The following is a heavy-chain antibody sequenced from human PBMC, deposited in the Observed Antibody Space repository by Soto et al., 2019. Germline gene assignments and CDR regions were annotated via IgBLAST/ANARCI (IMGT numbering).Heavy chain of an antibody. J-gene: IGHJ4*02. D-gene: IGHD3-22*01. CDR2: IYYSGST. CDR3: ARKGSSGSLDY. V-gene: IGHV4-59*01. Sequence: QTLSLTCTVSGSCISNYYWSWIRQPPGKGLEWIGYIYYSGSTNYNPSLKSRVTISVDTSKNQFSLKLSSVTAADTAVYYCARKGSSGSLDYWGQGTLVTVSS. CDR1: GSCISNYY.